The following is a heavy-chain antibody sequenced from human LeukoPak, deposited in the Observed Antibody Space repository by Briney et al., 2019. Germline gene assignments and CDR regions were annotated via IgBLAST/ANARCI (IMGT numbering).Heavy chain of an antibody. V-gene: IGHV3-15*01. CDR2: IKSKTDGGTT. CDR3: TTEGYGDYPLSY. CDR1: GFTFSSYS. Sequence: GGSLRLSCAASGFTFSSYSMNWVRQAPGKGLEWVGRIKSKTDGGTTDYAAPVKGRFTISRDDSKNTLYLQMNSLKTEDTAVYYCTTEGYGDYPLSYWGQGTLVTVSS. D-gene: IGHD4-17*01. J-gene: IGHJ4*02.